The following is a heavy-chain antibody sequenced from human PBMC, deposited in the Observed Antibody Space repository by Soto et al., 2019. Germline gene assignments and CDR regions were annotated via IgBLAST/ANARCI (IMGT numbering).Heavy chain of an antibody. D-gene: IGHD5-12*01. CDR2: ISYDGSNK. J-gene: IGHJ4*02. CDR3: AKDGSIDGYNPRFFDY. Sequence: PGGSLRLSCAASGFTFSSYGMHWVRQAPGKGLEWVAVISYDGSNKYYADSVKGRFTISRDNSKNTLYLQMNSLRAEDTAVYYCAKDGSIDGYNPRFFDYWGQGXLVTVFS. V-gene: IGHV3-30*18. CDR1: GFTFSSYG.